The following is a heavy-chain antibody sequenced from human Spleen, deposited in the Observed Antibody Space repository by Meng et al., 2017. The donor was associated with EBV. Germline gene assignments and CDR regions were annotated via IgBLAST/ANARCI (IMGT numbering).Heavy chain of an antibody. CDR2: INPSGGST. CDR3: ARPGSFSDSSSYYSLDY. V-gene: IGHV1-46*01. D-gene: IGHD3-22*01. Sequence: QAQRVQSGAEVKKPGASVKVSCKASGYTFTGYYLHWVRQAPGQGLQWMGIINPSGGSTTYAQKYQGRVTMTRDTSTSTVYMELSSLRSEDTAVYYCARPGSFSDSSSYYSLDYWGQGTLVTVSS. CDR1: GYTFTGYY. J-gene: IGHJ4*02.